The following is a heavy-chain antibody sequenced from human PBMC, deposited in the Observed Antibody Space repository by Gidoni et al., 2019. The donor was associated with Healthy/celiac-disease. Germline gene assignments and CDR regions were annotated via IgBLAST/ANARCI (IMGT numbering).Heavy chain of an antibody. J-gene: IGHJ4*02. CDR2: IYYSGST. V-gene: IGHV4-39*01. CDR1: GGSISSSSYS. Sequence: QLQLQESGPGLVKPSETLSLTCTVSGGSISSSSYSWGWIRQPPGKGLEWTGSIYYSGSTYYNPSLKSRVTISVDTSKNQFSLKLSSVTAADTAVYYCASIDPLATIKSGEEWGQGTLVTVSS. CDR3: ASIDPLATIKSGEE. D-gene: IGHD5-12*01.